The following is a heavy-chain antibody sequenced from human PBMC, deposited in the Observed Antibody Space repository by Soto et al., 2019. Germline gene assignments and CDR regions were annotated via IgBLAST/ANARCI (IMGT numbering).Heavy chain of an antibody. CDR2: MNPNSGNT. Sequence: ASVKVSCKASGYTFTSYDINWGRQATGQGLERMGWMNPNSGNTGYAQKFQGRVTMTRNTSISTAYMELSSLRSEDTAVYYCARAGYYDFWSGYYPYYYYGMDVGGQGTTVTVSS. V-gene: IGHV1-8*01. J-gene: IGHJ6*02. D-gene: IGHD3-3*01. CDR1: GYTFTSYD. CDR3: ARAGYYDFWSGYYPYYYYGMDV.